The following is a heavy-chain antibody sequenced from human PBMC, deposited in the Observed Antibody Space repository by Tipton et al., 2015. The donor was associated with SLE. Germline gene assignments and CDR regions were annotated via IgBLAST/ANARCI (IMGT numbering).Heavy chain of an antibody. V-gene: IGHV4-59*01. D-gene: IGHD6-19*01. J-gene: IGHJ2*01. CDR2: IYYSGST. Sequence: TLSLTCTVSGGSISSYYWSWIRQPPGKGLEWIGYIYYSGSTNYNPSLKSRVTISVDTSKNQFSLKLSSVTAADTAVYYCARGGWDREWYFDLWGRDTLVTVSS. CDR1: GGSISSYY. CDR3: ARGGWDREWYFDL.